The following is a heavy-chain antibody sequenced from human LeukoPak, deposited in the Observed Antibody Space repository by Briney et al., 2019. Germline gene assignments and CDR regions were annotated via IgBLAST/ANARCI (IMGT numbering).Heavy chain of an antibody. CDR2: IYYSGTT. D-gene: IGHD2-15*01. J-gene: IGHJ4*02. Sequence: SETLSLTYSVSAGSISSTSYYWGWIRQPPGKGLEWIGSIYYSGTTYYNPSLKSRVTISVDTSKNQFSLKLNSVTAADTAMYYCARHRRLPSCSGGACYSDYWAQGTLVTVSS. CDR3: ARHRRLPSCSGGACYSDY. CDR1: AGSISSTSYY. V-gene: IGHV4-39*01.